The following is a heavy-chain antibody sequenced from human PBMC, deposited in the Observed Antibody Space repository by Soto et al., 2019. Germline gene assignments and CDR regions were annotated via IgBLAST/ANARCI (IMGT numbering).Heavy chain of an antibody. CDR2: IYYSGST. J-gene: IGHJ6*02. CDR1: GGSISSSSYY. D-gene: IGHD3-3*01. Sequence: SETLSLTCTVSGGSISSSSYYWGWIRQPPGKGLEWIGSIYYSGSTYYNPSLKSRVTISVDTSKNQFSLKLSSVTAADTAVYYCAITPTSRSYYDFWSGYYTTDYYYGMDVWGQGTTVTVSS. V-gene: IGHV4-39*01. CDR3: AITPTSRSYYDFWSGYYTTDYYYGMDV.